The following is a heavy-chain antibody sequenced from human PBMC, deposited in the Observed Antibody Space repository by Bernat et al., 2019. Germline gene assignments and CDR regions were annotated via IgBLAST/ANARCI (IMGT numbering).Heavy chain of an antibody. D-gene: IGHD3-9*01. CDR2: ISSSSSYT. CDR3: ARDANFDWFYFDY. V-gene: IGHV3-11*05. Sequence: VQLVESGGGLVKPGGSLRLSCAASGFTFSDYYMSWIRQAPGKGLEWVSYISSSSSYTNYADSVKGRFTISRDNAKNSLYLQMNSLRAEDTAVYYCARDANFDWFYFDYWGQGTLVTVSS. J-gene: IGHJ4*02. CDR1: GFTFSDYY.